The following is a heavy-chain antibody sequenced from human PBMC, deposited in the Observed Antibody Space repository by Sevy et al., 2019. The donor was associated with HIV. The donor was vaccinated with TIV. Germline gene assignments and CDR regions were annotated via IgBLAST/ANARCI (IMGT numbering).Heavy chain of an antibody. J-gene: IGHJ4*02. CDR3: AREAGYNFGFDS. Sequence: SETLSLTCTVSGGSIRSGGYYWAWIRQHPGKGLEWIGFIYYSEITYYNPSLKSRLTISIDTSKNEFSLRLTSVTAADTAMYYCAREAGYNFGFDSWGQGTLVTVSS. D-gene: IGHD5-18*01. CDR2: IYYSEIT. CDR1: GGSIRSGGYY. V-gene: IGHV4-31*03.